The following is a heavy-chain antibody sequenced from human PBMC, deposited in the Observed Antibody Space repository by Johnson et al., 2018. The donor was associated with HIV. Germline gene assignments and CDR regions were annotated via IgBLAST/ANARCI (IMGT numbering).Heavy chain of an antibody. CDR2: ISYDGSNK. V-gene: IGHV3-30*04. J-gene: IGHJ3*02. Sequence: QVQLVESGGGVVQPGRSLRLSCAASGFTFSSYAMHWVRQAPGTGLEWVAVISYDGSNKYYADSVKGRFTISRDNSKNTLYLQMNSLRAEDTAVYYCARDGEWELEDAFDIWGQGTMVTVSS. CDR1: GFTFSSYA. CDR3: ARDGEWELEDAFDI. D-gene: IGHD1-26*01.